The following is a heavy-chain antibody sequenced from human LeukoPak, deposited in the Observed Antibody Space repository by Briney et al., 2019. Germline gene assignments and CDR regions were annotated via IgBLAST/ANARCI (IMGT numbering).Heavy chain of an antibody. D-gene: IGHD5-24*01. V-gene: IGHV3-21*01. Sequence: GGSLRLSCTASGFTFSIYAMSWVRQAPGKGLEWVSSISSSSSYIYYADSVKGRLTISRDNAKNSLYLQMNSLRAEDTAVYYCARMSYGYNYEPVDNDYWGQGTLVTVSS. CDR3: ARMSYGYNYEPVDNDY. CDR1: GFTFSIYA. CDR2: ISSSSSYI. J-gene: IGHJ4*02.